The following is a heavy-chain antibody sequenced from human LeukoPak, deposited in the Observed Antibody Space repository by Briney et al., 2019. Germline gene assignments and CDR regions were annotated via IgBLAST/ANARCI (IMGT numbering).Heavy chain of an antibody. D-gene: IGHD3-10*01. CDR2: IYYSGST. CDR1: GGSISSYY. J-gene: IGHJ6*02. CDR3: ARDQVKITMVRGVPYYYYGMDV. V-gene: IGHV4-59*01. Sequence: KPSETLSLTCTVSGGSISSYYWSWIRQPPGKGLEWIGYIYYSGSTNYNPSLKSRVTISVDTSKNQFSLKLSSVTAADTAVYYCARDQVKITMVRGVPYYYYGMDVWGQGTTVTVSS.